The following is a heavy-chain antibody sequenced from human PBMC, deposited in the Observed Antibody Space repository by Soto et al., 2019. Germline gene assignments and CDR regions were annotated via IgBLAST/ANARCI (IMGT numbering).Heavy chain of an antibody. CDR2: INHSGST. CDR3: TRLFRGTAMVSDY. J-gene: IGHJ4*02. Sequence: SXTLSLTCAVYGGSLSGYYWSWIRQPPGKGLEWIGEINHSGSTNYNPSLKSRVTISVDTSKNQFSLKLSSVTAEDTAVYYCTRLFRGTAMVSDYWGQGTLVTVSS. D-gene: IGHD5-18*01. CDR1: GGSLSGYY. V-gene: IGHV4-34*01.